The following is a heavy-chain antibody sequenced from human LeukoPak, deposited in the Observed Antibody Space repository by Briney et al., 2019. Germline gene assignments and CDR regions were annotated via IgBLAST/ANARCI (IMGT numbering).Heavy chain of an antibody. CDR2: IHTSGST. Sequence: SETLSLTCTVSGDSISRGNYYWTWIRQPAGKRLEWIGRIHTSGSTNYNPSLKSQVTISMDTSKNQFSLNLNSVTAADTAAYYCARDRAGDSFDIWGQGTMVTVSS. CDR3: ARDRAGDSFDI. J-gene: IGHJ3*02. D-gene: IGHD7-27*01. CDR1: GDSISRGNYY. V-gene: IGHV4-61*02.